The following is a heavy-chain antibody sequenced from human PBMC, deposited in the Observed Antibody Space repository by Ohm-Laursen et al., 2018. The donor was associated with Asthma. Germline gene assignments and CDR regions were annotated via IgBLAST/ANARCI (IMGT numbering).Heavy chain of an antibody. V-gene: IGHV4-30-4*08. CDR2: IYYSGST. CDR3: ASRVDCGGDCFDAFDI. Sequence: SQTLSLTCAVSGGSISSGGYYWSWIRQPPGKGLEWIGYIYYSGSTYYNPSLKSRVTISVDTSKNQFSLKLSSVTAADTAVYYCASRVDCGGDCFDAFDIWGQGTMVTVSS. J-gene: IGHJ3*02. CDR1: GGSISSGGYY. D-gene: IGHD2-21*01.